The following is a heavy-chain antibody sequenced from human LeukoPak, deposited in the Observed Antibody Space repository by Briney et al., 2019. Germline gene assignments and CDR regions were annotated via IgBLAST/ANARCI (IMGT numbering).Heavy chain of an antibody. J-gene: IGHJ4*02. CDR1: GFTFSSYS. CDR2: ISSSSSTI. Sequence: PGGSLRLSCAASGFTFSSYSMNWVRQAPGKGLEWVSYISSSSSTIYYADSVKGRFTISRDNAKNSLYLQMNSLRAEDTAVYYCARTVGRLPHDYWGQGTLVTVSS. CDR3: ARTVGRLPHDY. V-gene: IGHV3-48*04. D-gene: IGHD4-23*01.